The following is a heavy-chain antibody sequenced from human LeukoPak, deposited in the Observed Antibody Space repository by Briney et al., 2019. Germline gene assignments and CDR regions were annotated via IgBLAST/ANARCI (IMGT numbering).Heavy chain of an antibody. V-gene: IGHV3-7*01. Sequence: PGGSLRLSCAASGFSFSRFWMTWGRQAPGEGPEWVANINEDGSKKYYVDSVKGRFTISRDNGKNSLYLEMNSLRADDTAVYFCVQGGHFDFWGQGAPVTVSS. CDR2: INEDGSKK. D-gene: IGHD3-16*01. J-gene: IGHJ4*02. CDR3: VQGGHFDF. CDR1: GFSFSRFW.